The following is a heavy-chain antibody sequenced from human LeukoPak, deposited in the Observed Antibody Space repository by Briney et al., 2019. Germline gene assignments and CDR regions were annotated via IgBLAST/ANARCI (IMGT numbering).Heavy chain of an antibody. V-gene: IGHV1-69*04. CDR2: IIPILGIA. Sequence: GASVKVSCKASGGSFSSYAISWVRQAPGQGLEWMGRIIPILGIANYAQKFQGRVTITADKSTSTAYMELSSLRSEDTAVYYCATDDYGGNSVLGYWGQGTLVTVSS. CDR3: ATDDYGGNSVLGY. J-gene: IGHJ4*02. D-gene: IGHD4-23*01. CDR1: GGSFSSYA.